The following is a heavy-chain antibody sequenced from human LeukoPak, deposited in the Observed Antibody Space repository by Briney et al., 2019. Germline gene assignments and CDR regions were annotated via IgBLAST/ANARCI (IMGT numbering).Heavy chain of an antibody. D-gene: IGHD3-22*01. V-gene: IGHV4-34*01. Sequence: PETLSLTCAVYGGSFSGYYWSWIRQPPGKGLEWIGEINHSGSTNYNPSLKSRVTISVDTSKNQFSLKLSSVTAADTAVYYCARGGMYYYDSSGRPDFDYWGQGTLVTVSS. CDR3: ARGGMYYYDSSGRPDFDY. CDR2: INHSGST. CDR1: GGSFSGYY. J-gene: IGHJ4*02.